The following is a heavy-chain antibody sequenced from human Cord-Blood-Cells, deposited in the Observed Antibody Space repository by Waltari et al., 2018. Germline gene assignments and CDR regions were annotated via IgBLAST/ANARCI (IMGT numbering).Heavy chain of an antibody. CDR2: IYHSGST. Sequence: QVQLQESGPGLVKPSETLSLTCAVSGYSISSGYYWGWIRQPPGKGLEWIGSIYHSGSTYYNPSLKSRFTISVDTSKTQFSLKLSSVTAADTAVYYCARDRLSCSGGSCYKVFGYWGQGTLVTVSS. CDR3: ARDRLSCSGGSCYKVFGY. J-gene: IGHJ4*02. CDR1: GYSISSGYY. V-gene: IGHV4-38-2*02. D-gene: IGHD2-15*01.